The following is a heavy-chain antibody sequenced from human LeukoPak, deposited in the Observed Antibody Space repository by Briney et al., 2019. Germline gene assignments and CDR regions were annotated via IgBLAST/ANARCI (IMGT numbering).Heavy chain of an antibody. Sequence: ASVKVSCKASGYTFTGYYMHWVRQAPGQGLEWMGWINPNSGGTNYAQKLQGRVTMTTDTSTSTAYMELRSLRSDDTAVYYCARDLDSSSSEWYFDLWGRGTLVTVSS. V-gene: IGHV1-2*02. D-gene: IGHD6-6*01. CDR1: GYTFTGYY. J-gene: IGHJ2*01. CDR2: INPNSGGT. CDR3: ARDLDSSSSEWYFDL.